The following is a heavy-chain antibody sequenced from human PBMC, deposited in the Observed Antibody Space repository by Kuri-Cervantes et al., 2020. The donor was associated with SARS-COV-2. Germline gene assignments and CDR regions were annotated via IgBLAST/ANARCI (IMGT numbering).Heavy chain of an antibody. Sequence: SETLSLTCTVSGYSISSSSYYWGWIRQPPGTGLEWIGSIYYSGSTYYNPSLKSRVTISVDTSKNQFSLKLSSVTAADMAVYYCARQYCTNGVCYTPFDYWGQGTLITVSS. D-gene: IGHD2-8*01. V-gene: IGHV4-39*01. CDR2: IYYSGST. CDR3: ARQYCTNGVCYTPFDY. J-gene: IGHJ4*02. CDR1: GYSISSSSYY.